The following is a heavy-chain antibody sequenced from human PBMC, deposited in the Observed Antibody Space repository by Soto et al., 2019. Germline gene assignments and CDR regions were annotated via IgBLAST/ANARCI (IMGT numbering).Heavy chain of an antibody. CDR2: IGTAGDT. CDR1: GFTFSSYD. J-gene: IGHJ6*03. D-gene: IGHD6-19*01. Sequence: EVQLVESGGGLVQPGGSLRLSCAASGFTFSSYDMHWVRQATGKGLEWVSAIGTAGDTYYPGSVKGRFTISRENAKNSLYLQMNSLRAGDTAVYYCARAEGERLGNYCYYYYMDVWGKGTTVTVSS. V-gene: IGHV3-13*01. CDR3: ARAEGERLGNYCYYYYMDV.